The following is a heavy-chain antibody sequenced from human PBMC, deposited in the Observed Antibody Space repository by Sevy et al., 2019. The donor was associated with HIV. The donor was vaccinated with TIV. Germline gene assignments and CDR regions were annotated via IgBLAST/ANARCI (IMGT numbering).Heavy chain of an antibody. J-gene: IGHJ5*02. V-gene: IGHV4-59*01. CDR2: IYYSGST. D-gene: IGHD5-18*01. CDR1: GGSISSYY. Sequence: SETLSLTCTVSGGSISSYYWSWIRQPPGKGLEWIGYIYYSGSTNYNPTLKSRVTISVDTSKNQFSLKLSSVTAADTAVYYCAGVVTGNRWVDPWGQGTLVTVSS. CDR3: AGVVTGNRWVDP.